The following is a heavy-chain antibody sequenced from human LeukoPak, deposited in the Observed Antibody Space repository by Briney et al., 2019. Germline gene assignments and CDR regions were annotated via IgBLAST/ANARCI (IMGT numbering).Heavy chain of an antibody. Sequence: AETLSLTCNVSGGSISRYYWRWIRQPPGKGLEWIGYIYYSESTNYNPSLKSRFTISVDTSKNQFSLKLSSVTAADTAVYYCAGVIGVVVPAAISPPINYYYGMDVWGQGTTVTVSS. V-gene: IGHV4-59*01. CDR3: AGVIGVVVPAAISPPINYYYGMDV. CDR2: IYYSEST. J-gene: IGHJ6*02. D-gene: IGHD2-2*01. CDR1: GGSISRYY.